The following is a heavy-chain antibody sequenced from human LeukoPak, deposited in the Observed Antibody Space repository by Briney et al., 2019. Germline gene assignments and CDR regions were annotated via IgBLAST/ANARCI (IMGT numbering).Heavy chain of an antibody. CDR1: GFNFKLSA. CDR3: ARDSPDYGGKGFDY. CDR2: ISGSGSRGSGIIGGNT. V-gene: IGHV3-23*01. Sequence: GGSLRLSCAASGFNFKLSAMSWGRQAPGKGLEWVALISGSGSRGSGIIGGNTYYEDSVKGRFTISRDDSQNTVYLQMNSVRAEDTAIYYCARDSPDYGGKGFDYWGQGTLVTVSS. D-gene: IGHD4-23*01. J-gene: IGHJ4*02.